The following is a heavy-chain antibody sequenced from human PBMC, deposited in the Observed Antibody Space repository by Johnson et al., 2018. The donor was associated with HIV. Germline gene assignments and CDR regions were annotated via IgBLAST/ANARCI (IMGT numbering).Heavy chain of an antibody. V-gene: IGHV3-66*01. Sequence: MQLVESGGDLVLPGGSLRLSCAASGFTFSNYAMSWVRQAPGGGLECVSVIYSGTNTYYADSVKGRFTISRDNSTNTLYLQMNTLRAEDTAVYYCARGMYYYDTSGYLIRPRAFDIWGQGTVV. J-gene: IGHJ3*02. CDR3: ARGMYYYDTSGYLIRPRAFDI. D-gene: IGHD3-22*01. CDR1: GFTFSNYA. CDR2: IYSGTNT.